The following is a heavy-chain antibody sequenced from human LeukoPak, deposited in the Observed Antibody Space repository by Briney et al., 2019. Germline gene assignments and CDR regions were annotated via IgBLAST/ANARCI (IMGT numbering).Heavy chain of an antibody. CDR2: IWYDGSNK. J-gene: IGHJ6*04. Sequence: GGSLRLSCAASGFTFSSYGMHWVRQAPGKGLEWEAAIWYDGSNKYYADSVKGRFTISRDNSKNTLYLQMNSLRAEDTAVYYCASPSVTTDYYGMDVWGKGTTVTVSS. CDR1: GFTFSSYG. D-gene: IGHD4-17*01. V-gene: IGHV3-33*01. CDR3: ASPSVTTDYYGMDV.